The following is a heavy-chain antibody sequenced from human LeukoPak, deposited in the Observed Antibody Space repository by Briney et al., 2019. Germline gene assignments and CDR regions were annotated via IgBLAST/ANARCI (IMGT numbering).Heavy chain of an antibody. D-gene: IGHD3-10*01. CDR2: IGGSGVST. J-gene: IGHJ4*02. V-gene: IGHV3-23*01. Sequence: GGTLRLSCAASGFTFDTSGMSWVRQAPGKGLEWVSGIGGSGVSTHYADSVRGRFTISRDTSKNTLYLQMKGLRAEDTAVYYCASHMVRGVHFDYWGQGTLVTVSS. CDR3: ASHMVRGVHFDY. CDR1: GFTFDTSG.